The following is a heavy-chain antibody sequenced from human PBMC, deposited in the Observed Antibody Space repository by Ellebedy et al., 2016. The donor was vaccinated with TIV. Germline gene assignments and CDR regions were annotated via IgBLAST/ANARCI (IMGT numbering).Heavy chain of an antibody. Sequence: GSLRLXXAVSGGPFSGYHWSWVRQPPGKGLKWIGEITYSGSTNFNPSLKRRVTISIHTSRNQFSLKLRSVTAADTAVYYCASTLQDFDFWGQGTLVTVSS. CDR3: ASTLQDFDF. CDR2: ITYSGST. V-gene: IGHV4-34*01. J-gene: IGHJ4*02. CDR1: GGPFSGYH. D-gene: IGHD5-24*01.